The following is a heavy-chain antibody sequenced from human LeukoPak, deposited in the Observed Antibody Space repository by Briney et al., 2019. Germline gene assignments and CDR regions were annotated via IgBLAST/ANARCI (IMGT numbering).Heavy chain of an antibody. CDR2: VSHSGST. CDR1: GGSFSAYY. CDR3: ARKVVRGVICWFDA. Sequence: SSETLSLTCAVYGGSFSAYYWSWIRQPPGKGLEWIGSVSHSGSTYYNPSLKSRVSTSVDTSKNQFSLNLSSVIAADTAVYYCARKVVRGVICWFDAWGQGTLVTVSS. D-gene: IGHD3-10*01. V-gene: IGHV4-34*01. J-gene: IGHJ5*02.